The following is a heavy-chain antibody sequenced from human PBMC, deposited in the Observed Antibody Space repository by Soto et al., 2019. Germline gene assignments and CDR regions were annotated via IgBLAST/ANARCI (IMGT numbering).Heavy chain of an antibody. CDR1: GFTFSSYS. Sequence: PGGSLRLSCAASGFTFSSYSMNWVRQAPGKGLEWVSSISSSSSYIYYADSVKGRFTISRDNAKNSLYLQMNSLRAEDTAVYYCARDFRASDAFDIWGQGTMVTVSS. CDR2: ISSSSSYI. V-gene: IGHV3-21*01. J-gene: IGHJ3*02. CDR3: ARDFRASDAFDI.